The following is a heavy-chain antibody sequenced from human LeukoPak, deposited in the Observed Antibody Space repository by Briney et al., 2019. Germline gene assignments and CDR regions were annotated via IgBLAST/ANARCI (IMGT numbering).Heavy chain of an antibody. CDR1: GFTLSSYA. V-gene: IGHV3-23*01. Sequence: LTGGSLRLSCAASGFTLSSYAMSWVRRAPGKWLELVSAISGSGGTTYYADSVKGRFTISRDNSKNTLYLQMNSLRAEDTAVYYCAKDSGYSSSSGGWFDPWGQGTLVTVSS. J-gene: IGHJ5*02. CDR3: AKDSGYSSSSGGWFDP. D-gene: IGHD6-6*01. CDR2: ISGSGGTT.